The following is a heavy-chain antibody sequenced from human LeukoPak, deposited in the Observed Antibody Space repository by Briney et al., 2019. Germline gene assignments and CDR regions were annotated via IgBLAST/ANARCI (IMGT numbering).Heavy chain of an antibody. J-gene: IGHJ4*02. CDR3: ARAFGELSFYFDY. CDR1: GYSISSGYY. D-gene: IGHD3-10*01. CDR2: IYHSGST. Sequence: PSETLSLTCTVSGYSISSGYYWGWIRQPPGKGLEWIGSIYHSGSTYYNPPLKSRVTMSVDTSKNQFSLKLSSVTAADTAVYYCARAFGELSFYFDYWGQGTLVTVSS. V-gene: IGHV4-38-2*02.